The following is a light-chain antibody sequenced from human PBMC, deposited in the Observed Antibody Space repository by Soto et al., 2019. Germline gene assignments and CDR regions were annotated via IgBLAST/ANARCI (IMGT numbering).Light chain of an antibody. CDR1: SSDVGDHNY. CDR3: SSYTTSSTVI. CDR2: AVS. V-gene: IGLV2-14*03. J-gene: IGLJ2*01. Sequence: QSALTQPASVSGSPGQSITISCTGTSSDVGDHNYVSWYQQQPGKAPKLMIYAVSNRPSGVSNRFSGSKSGNTASLTISGLQAEDEADYYCSSYTTSSTVIFGGGTKRTVL.